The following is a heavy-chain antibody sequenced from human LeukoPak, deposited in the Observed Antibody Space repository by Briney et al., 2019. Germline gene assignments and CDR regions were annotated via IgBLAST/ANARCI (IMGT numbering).Heavy chain of an antibody. J-gene: IGHJ4*02. CDR3: ARGGVGIAARRFDY. V-gene: IGHV4-34*01. Sequence: SETLSLTCAVYGGSFSGYYWSWVRQPPGKGLVWIGEINHSGSTNYNPSLKSRVTISVDTSKNQFSLKLSSVTAADTAVYYCARGGVGIAARRFDYWGQGTLVTVSS. CDR1: GGSFSGYY. CDR2: INHSGST. D-gene: IGHD6-6*01.